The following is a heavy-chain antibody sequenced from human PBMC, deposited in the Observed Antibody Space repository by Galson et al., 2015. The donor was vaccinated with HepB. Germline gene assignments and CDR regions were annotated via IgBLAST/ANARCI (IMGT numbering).Heavy chain of an antibody. CDR1: GFTFSNAW. CDR3: TACGEEWLELSSYFDY. Sequence: SLRLSCAASGFTFSNAWMSWVRQAPGEGLEWVGRIKSKTDGGTTDYAAPVKGRFTISRDDSKNTLYLQVNSLKTEDTAVYYCTACGEEWLELSSYFDYWVQGTLVTVSS. CDR2: IKSKTDGGTT. J-gene: IGHJ4*02. V-gene: IGHV3-15*01. D-gene: IGHD6-19*01.